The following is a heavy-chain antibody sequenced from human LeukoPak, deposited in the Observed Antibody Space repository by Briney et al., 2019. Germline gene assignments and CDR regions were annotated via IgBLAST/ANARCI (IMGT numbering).Heavy chain of an antibody. CDR2: IINDGSYT. J-gene: IGHJ4*02. CDR1: GFTFSPVW. Sequence: GGSLRLSCAASGFTFSPVWMHWVRQAPGKGLMWVSHIINDGSYTTYADSVKGRFTISRDNSKNTLYLQMNSLRAEDTAVYYCAKVAVAGHFDYWGQGTLVTVSS. V-gene: IGHV3-74*01. CDR3: AKVAVAGHFDY. D-gene: IGHD6-19*01.